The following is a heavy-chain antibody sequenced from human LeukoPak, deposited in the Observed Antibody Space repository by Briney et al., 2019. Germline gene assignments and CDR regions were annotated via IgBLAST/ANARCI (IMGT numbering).Heavy chain of an antibody. D-gene: IGHD4-17*01. CDR2: IYSGGST. CDR1: GFTFNNYD. CDR3: ATLSDGDYKYYYYGMDV. J-gene: IGHJ6*02. Sequence: QPGGSLRLTCSAFGFTFNNYDMHWVRHAPGKGLEWVSVIYSGGSTYYADSVKGRFTISRDKSKNTVYLQMNSLRAEDTAVYYCATLSDGDYKYYYYGMDVWGQGTTVTVSS. V-gene: IGHV3-66*01.